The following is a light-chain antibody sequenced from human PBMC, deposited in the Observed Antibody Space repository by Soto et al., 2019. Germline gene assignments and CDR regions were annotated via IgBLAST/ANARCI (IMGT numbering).Light chain of an antibody. V-gene: IGKV3-15*01. CDR3: HQYNNWPPWT. CDR2: GAS. J-gene: IGKJ1*01. Sequence: IMMTQSPATLSVSPGERATLSCRASQSVSSNLAWYQQKPGQAPRLLIYGASTRATGIPARFSGSGSGTEFTLTISSLQSEDFAVYYCHQYNNWPPWTFGQGTKVDI. CDR1: QSVSSN.